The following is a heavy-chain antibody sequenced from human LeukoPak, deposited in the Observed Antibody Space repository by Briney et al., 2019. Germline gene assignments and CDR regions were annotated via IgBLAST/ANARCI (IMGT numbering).Heavy chain of an antibody. J-gene: IGHJ3*02. D-gene: IGHD3-3*01. CDR1: GYTFTSYD. CDR2: MNPNSGNT. V-gene: IGHV1-8*01. Sequence: GASVKVSCKASGYTFTSYDINWGRQATGQGLEWMGWMNPNSGNTGYAQKFQGRVTMTRNTSISTAYMELSSLRSEDTAVYYCASLPSIFGVVTGDAFDIWGQGTMVTVSS. CDR3: ASLPSIFGVVTGDAFDI.